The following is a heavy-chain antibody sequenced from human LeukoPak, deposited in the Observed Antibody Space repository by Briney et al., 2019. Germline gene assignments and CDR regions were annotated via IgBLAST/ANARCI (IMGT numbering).Heavy chain of an antibody. CDR3: ARGAVRTYSY. V-gene: IGHV4-34*01. Sequence: SETLSLTCAVYGRSFSGYYWSWIRQPPGKGLEWIGEINHSGSTNYNPSLKSRVTISVDTSKNQFSLKLSSVTAADTAVYYCARGAVRTYSYWGQGTLVTVSS. D-gene: IGHD1-26*01. J-gene: IGHJ4*02. CDR1: GRSFSGYY. CDR2: INHSGST.